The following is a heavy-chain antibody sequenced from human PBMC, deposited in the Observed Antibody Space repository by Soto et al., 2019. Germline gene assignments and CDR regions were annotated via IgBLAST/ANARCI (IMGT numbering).Heavy chain of an antibody. CDR2: ISGSGGST. CDR3: AQGRRVDRGVLDALGI. Sequence: EVQLLESGGCLVQPGGSLRLSCAASGFTFSSYAMSWVRQAPGKGLGWVSAISGSGGSTYYADYGKGRFTISRDNSKEALYLQINSLRDEDTAVYYGAQGRRVDRGVLDALGIWGQGTMVSVSS. CDR1: GFTFSSYA. J-gene: IGHJ3*02. D-gene: IGHD1-1*01. V-gene: IGHV3-23*01.